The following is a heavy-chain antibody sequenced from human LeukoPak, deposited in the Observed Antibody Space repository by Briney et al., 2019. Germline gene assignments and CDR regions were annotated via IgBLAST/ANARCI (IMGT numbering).Heavy chain of an antibody. Sequence: SVKVSCKASGGTISSYAISWVRQAPGQGLEWMGGIIPIFGTANYAQKFQGRVTITADESTSTAYMELSSLRSEDTAVYYCAREGEDYGDYYNWFDPWGQGTLVTVSS. D-gene: IGHD4-17*01. CDR2: IIPIFGTA. CDR3: AREGEDYGDYYNWFDP. V-gene: IGHV1-69*13. CDR1: GGTISSYA. J-gene: IGHJ5*02.